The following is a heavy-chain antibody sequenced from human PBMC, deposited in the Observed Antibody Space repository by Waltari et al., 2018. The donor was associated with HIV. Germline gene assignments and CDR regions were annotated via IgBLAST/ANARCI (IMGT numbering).Heavy chain of an antibody. CDR3: ARVGALRLVDY. V-gene: IGHV4-31*03. J-gene: IGHJ4*02. Sequence: QVQLQESGPGLVKPSQTLSLTCTVPGSSISSGGYYWSWIRQHPGKGLEWIGYIYYSGSTYYNPSLKSRVTISVDTSKNEFSLNLNSVTAADTAVYYCARVGALRLVDYWGQGTLVTVSS. CDR1: GSSISSGGYY. D-gene: IGHD3-10*01. CDR2: IYYSGST.